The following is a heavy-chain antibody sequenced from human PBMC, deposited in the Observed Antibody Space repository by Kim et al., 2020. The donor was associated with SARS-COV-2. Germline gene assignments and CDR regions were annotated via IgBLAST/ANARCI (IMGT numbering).Heavy chain of an antibody. V-gene: IGHV3-7*01. J-gene: IGHJ4*02. CDR2: INQDGGEI. CDR1: GFTFSNYW. Sequence: GGSLRLSCKASGFTFSNYWMSWVRQSPGKGLEWVANINQDGGEIFYVDSVKGRFTISRDNAKNSLYLQMNSLRAEDTAVYYCARDSRYSYAFHWGQGTLVTVSS. D-gene: IGHD5-18*01. CDR3: ARDSRYSYAFH.